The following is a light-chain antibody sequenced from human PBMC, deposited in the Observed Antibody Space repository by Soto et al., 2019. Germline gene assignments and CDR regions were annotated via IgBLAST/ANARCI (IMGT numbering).Light chain of an antibody. Sequence: DIQMTQSPSTLSASVGDRVTITCRASQSIGRFLAWYQHQPGKAPKLLIYAASSLQSGVPSRFSGSGSGTDFTLTISSLQPEDFATYYCQQSYSTPRTFGQGTKVDIK. V-gene: IGKV1-39*01. CDR3: QQSYSTPRT. J-gene: IGKJ1*01. CDR1: QSIGRF. CDR2: AAS.